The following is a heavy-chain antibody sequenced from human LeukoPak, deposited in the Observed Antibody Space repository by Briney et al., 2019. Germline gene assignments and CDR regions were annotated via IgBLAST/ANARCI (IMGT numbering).Heavy chain of an antibody. Sequence: GGSLRLSCTGSGFIFSSYWMSWVRQAPGKGLEWVANIKQDGSDIRYVDSVKGRFTISRDNAKNSVYMQMNSLRAEDTAVYSCARQRRYCSGDSCYQRTFDFWGQGTLVTVSS. CDR1: GFIFSSYW. V-gene: IGHV3-7*01. CDR3: ARQRRYCSGDSCYQRTFDF. D-gene: IGHD2-15*01. CDR2: IKQDGSDI. J-gene: IGHJ4*02.